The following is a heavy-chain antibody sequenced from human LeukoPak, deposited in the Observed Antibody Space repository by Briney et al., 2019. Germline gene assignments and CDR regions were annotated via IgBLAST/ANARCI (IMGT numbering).Heavy chain of an antibody. J-gene: IGHJ4*02. Sequence: GGSLRLSCAASGFTFDDYGMSWVRQAPGKELEWVSGINWNGGSTGYADSVKGRFTISRDNAKNSLYLQMNSLRAEDTALYYCAREPGYSSGWYDSDYWGQGTLVTVSS. CDR2: INWNGGST. V-gene: IGHV3-20*04. D-gene: IGHD6-19*01. CDR1: GFTFDDYG. CDR3: AREPGYSSGWYDSDY.